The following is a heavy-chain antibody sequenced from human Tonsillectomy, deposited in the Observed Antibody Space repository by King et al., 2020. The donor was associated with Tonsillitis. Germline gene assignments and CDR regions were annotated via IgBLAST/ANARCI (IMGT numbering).Heavy chain of an antibody. CDR1: GFTFSSYA. Sequence: VQLVESGGGVVQPERSLRLSCAASGFTFSSYAVHWVRQAPGKGLEWVTLISYDGTNKYYADSVKGRFTISRDNSKNTLYLQMNSLRTEDTAVYYCARDRLEYCVATSCYGIYGMDVWGQGTTVTVSS. CDR2: ISYDGTNK. D-gene: IGHD2-2*01. V-gene: IGHV3-30*04. J-gene: IGHJ6*02. CDR3: ARDRLEYCVATSCYGIYGMDV.